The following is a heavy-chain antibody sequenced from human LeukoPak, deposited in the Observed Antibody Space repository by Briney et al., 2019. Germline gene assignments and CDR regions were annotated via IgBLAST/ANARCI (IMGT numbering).Heavy chain of an antibody. CDR3: ARGPDYDILADYFDY. CDR2: IDSSGGYM. V-gene: IGHV3-21*01. J-gene: IGHJ4*02. Sequence: GGSLRLSCEASGFTFNTYSMNWARQAPGKGLEWVSSIDSSGGYMFYADSVKGRFIISRDNSKNTLFLQMNSLRPEDTAVYYCARGPDYDILADYFDYWGQGTLVTVSS. D-gene: IGHD3-9*01. CDR1: GFTFNTYS.